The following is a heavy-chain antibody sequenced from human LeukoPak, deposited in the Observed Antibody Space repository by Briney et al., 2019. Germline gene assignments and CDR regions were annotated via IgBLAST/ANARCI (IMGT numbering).Heavy chain of an antibody. CDR3: ARGPTRYYFDY. CDR2: IYYSGST. CDR1: GGSISSYY. V-gene: IGHV4-59*01. Sequence: SETLSLTCTVSGGSISSYYWSWIRQPPGKGLEWIGYIYYSGSTNYNPSLKSRVTISVDTSKNQFSLKLSSVTAADTAVYYCARGPTRYYFDYWGQGTQVTVSS. J-gene: IGHJ4*02.